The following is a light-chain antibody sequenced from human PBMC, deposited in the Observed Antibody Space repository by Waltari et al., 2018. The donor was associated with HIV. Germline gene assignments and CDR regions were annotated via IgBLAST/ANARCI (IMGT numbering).Light chain of an antibody. CDR2: SAS. CDR1: QDISTY. Sequence: DIQLTQSPSFLSASVGDRVIITCRASQDISTYLAWYQQKPGKAPELLIYSASTLQSGVPSRFSGGGSGPESTLTISSLQPEDSATYFCQQVNTYPLTIGPGTKVDIK. J-gene: IGKJ3*01. CDR3: QQVNTYPLT. V-gene: IGKV1-9*01.